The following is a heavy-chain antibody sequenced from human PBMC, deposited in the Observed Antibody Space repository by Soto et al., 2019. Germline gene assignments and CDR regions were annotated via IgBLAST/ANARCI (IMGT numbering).Heavy chain of an antibody. Sequence: GGSLRLSCAASGYTFSDSAMHWVRQASGKGLEWVGRIRSKAYNYAIVYAASVTGRFTISRDDSKDTAYLQMNSLKTEDTAVYYCARLWSAREPNFDSWGQGTLVTVSS. CDR2: IRSKAYNYAI. V-gene: IGHV3-73*01. D-gene: IGHD1-26*01. CDR3: ARLWSAREPNFDS. J-gene: IGHJ4*02. CDR1: GYTFSDSA.